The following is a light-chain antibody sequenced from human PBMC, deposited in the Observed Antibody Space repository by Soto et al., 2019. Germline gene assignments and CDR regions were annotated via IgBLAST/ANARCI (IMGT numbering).Light chain of an antibody. Sequence: IRMTQSPSSLSASVGDRGTITCPASQGISNYLAWYQQKPGKVPKLLIYAASTLQSGVPSRFSGSGSGTDFTLTISSLQPEDVATYYCQKYNSAPLTFGGGTKVDIK. V-gene: IGKV1-27*01. CDR3: QKYNSAPLT. CDR1: QGISNY. CDR2: AAS. J-gene: IGKJ4*01.